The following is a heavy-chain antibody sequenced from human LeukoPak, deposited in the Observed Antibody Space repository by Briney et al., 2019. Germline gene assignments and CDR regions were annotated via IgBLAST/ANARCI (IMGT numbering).Heavy chain of an antibody. D-gene: IGHD3-16*01. Sequence: ETLSFTCTVSGGSISSYYCSWIRQPPGKGLEWIGYVSYSGSTNYNPSLKSRVTISIDTSKNQFSLKLSSVTAADAAVYYCAVGGSWFDPWGQGTLVTVSS. V-gene: IGHV4-59*01. J-gene: IGHJ5*02. CDR3: AVGGSWFDP. CDR2: VSYSGST. CDR1: GGSISSYY.